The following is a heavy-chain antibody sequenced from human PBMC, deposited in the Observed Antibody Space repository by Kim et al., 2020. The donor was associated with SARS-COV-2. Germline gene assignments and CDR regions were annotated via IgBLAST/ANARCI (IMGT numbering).Heavy chain of an antibody. V-gene: IGHV1-46*01. CDR1: GYTFTSYY. CDR3: ARGGDSLAGGGGGIKTGYYCYGMDV. J-gene: IGHJ6*02. CDR2: INPSGGST. Sequence: ASVKVSCKASGYTFTSYYMHWVRQAPGQGLEWMGIINPSGGSTSYAQKFQGRVTMTRDTSTSTVYMELSSLRSEDTAVYYCARGGDSLAGGGGGIKTGYYCYGMDVWGQGTTVTVSS. D-gene: IGHD2-15*01.